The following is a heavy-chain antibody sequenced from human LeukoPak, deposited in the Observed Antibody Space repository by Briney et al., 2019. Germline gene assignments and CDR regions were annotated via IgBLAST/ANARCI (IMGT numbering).Heavy chain of an antibody. CDR3: ARSSIAAADFDY. J-gene: IGHJ4*02. CDR1: AFSLSTSGMR. D-gene: IGHD6-13*01. CDR2: IDWDDDK. Sequence: ESGPALLKRTQTLTLTCTFSAFSLSTSGMRVSWIRQPPGKALEWLARIDWDDDKFYSTSLKTRLTISKDTSKNQVVLTMTNMDPVDTATYYCARSSIAAADFDYWGQGTLVTVSS. V-gene: IGHV2-70*04.